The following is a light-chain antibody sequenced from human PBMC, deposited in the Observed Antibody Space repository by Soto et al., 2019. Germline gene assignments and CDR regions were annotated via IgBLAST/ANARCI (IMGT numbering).Light chain of an antibody. Sequence: DIQMTQSPSTLSASVGDRVTITCRASQSISSWLAWYQQKPGKAPKLLIYDASNLESGVPSRFSGSGSGTEFTLAISSLQPDDFATYYCQQSYSTPAAFGQGTKVDIK. CDR1: QSISSW. CDR3: QQSYSTPAA. CDR2: DAS. V-gene: IGKV1-5*01. J-gene: IGKJ1*01.